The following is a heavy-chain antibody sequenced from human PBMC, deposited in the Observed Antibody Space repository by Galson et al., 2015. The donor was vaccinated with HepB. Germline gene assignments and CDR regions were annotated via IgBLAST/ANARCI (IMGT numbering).Heavy chain of an antibody. D-gene: IGHD3-10*01. CDR1: GFTFSRNG. Sequence: SLRLSCAASGFTFSRNGMHWVRQAPGKGLGWVAVITYDGSNKYYADSVKGRFTISRDNSKNTLYLQMNSLRAEDTAVYYCAKDQGTSGSYYRDSGKNDYWGQGTLVTVSS. V-gene: IGHV3-30*18. CDR3: AKDQGTSGSYYRDSGKNDY. CDR2: ITYDGSNK. J-gene: IGHJ4*02.